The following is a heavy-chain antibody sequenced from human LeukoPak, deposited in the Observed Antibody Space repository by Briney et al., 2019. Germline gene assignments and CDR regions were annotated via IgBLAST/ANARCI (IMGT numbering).Heavy chain of an antibody. Sequence: SVKVSCKASGGTFSSYAISWVRQAPGQGLEWMGRIIPIFGTANYAQKFQGRVTITADKSTSTAYMELSSLRSEDTAVYYCARDCSGGSCYRLQPRYFDYWGQGTLVTVSS. CDR1: GGTFSSYA. J-gene: IGHJ4*02. V-gene: IGHV1-69*06. CDR3: ARDCSGGSCYRLQPRYFDY. D-gene: IGHD2-15*01. CDR2: IIPIFGTA.